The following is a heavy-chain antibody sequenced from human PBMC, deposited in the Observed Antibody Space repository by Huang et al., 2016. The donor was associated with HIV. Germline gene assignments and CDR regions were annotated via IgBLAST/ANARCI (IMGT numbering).Heavy chain of an antibody. CDR2: IKQDGSEK. V-gene: IGHV3-7*01. J-gene: IGHJ4*02. Sequence: EVQLVESGGGLVQPGGSLRLSCAASGFPFSSYWMNWVRQAPGKGLEWVANIKQDGSEKYYVDSVKGRFTISRDNAKNSLYLQMNGLRTEDTAVYYCARGATSGFWGQGTLVTVSS. CDR1: GFPFSSYW. CDR3: ARGATSGF.